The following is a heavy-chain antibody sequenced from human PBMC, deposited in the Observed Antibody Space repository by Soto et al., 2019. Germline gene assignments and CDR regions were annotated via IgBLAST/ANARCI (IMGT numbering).Heavy chain of an antibody. J-gene: IGHJ4*02. Sequence: GGSLRLSCAASGFTFSSYTMNWVRQAPGKGLEWVSSISSSSSYIYYADSVKGRFTVSRDNARKTLHLQMNSLRAEDSAVYYCTRGMGNYYDRWNYFDSWGQGTLVTVSS. CDR3: TRGMGNYYDRWNYFDS. CDR1: GFTFSSYT. V-gene: IGHV3-21*04. CDR2: ISSSSSYI. D-gene: IGHD3-22*01.